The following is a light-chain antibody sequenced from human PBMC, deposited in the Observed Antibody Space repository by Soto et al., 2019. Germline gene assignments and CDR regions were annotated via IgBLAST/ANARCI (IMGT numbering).Light chain of an antibody. J-gene: IGLJ2*01. CDR3: AAWDVSFVV. CDR2: SNN. Sequence: QSVLTQPPSASGTPGQRVTISCSGSRSNIGTNTVTWYQQLPGMAPKLLIHSNNQRPSGVPDRFSGSKSGTSAFLAISGLQSEDEADYYCAAWDVSFVVFGGGTKLTVL. V-gene: IGLV1-44*01. CDR1: RSNIGTNT.